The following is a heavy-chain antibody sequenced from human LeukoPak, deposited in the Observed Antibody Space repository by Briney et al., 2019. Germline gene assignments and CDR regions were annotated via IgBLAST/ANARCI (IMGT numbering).Heavy chain of an antibody. CDR3: AKGGDYEPYYYYYYMDV. Sequence: GGSLRLSCAASGFTFSSYGMSWVRQAPGKGLEWVSDISGSGSSTYYADSVKGRFTISRDNSKNTLYLQMNSLRAEDTAVYYCAKGGDYEPYYYYYYMDVWGKGTTVTVSS. V-gene: IGHV3-23*01. J-gene: IGHJ6*03. CDR1: GFTFSSYG. D-gene: IGHD4-17*01. CDR2: ISGSGSST.